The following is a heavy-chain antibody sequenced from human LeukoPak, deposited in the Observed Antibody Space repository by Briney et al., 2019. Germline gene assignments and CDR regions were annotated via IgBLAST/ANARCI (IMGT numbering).Heavy chain of an antibody. CDR2: IYTSGST. CDR3: ARGGGSYYGYYYYYYMDV. Sequence: SETLSLTCTVSGGSIHSYYWSWIRPPPGKGLEWFGRIYTSGSTNYNPSLKSRVTMSVDTSKNQFSLKLSSVTAADTAVYYCARGGGSYYGYYYYYYMDVWGKGTTVTVSS. V-gene: IGHV4-4*07. J-gene: IGHJ6*03. CDR1: GGSIHSYY. D-gene: IGHD1-26*01.